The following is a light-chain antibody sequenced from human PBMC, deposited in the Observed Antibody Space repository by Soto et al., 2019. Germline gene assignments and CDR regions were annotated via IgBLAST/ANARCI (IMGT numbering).Light chain of an antibody. CDR3: RQYNNWPRT. CDR2: GPS. J-gene: IGKJ1*01. CDR1: QSVSYN. Sequence: ILLTQAPATLAVSPGEGATLSCRASQSVSYNLAWYQHKPGQAPRLLIYGPSTRATGIPARFSGSGSGTEFTLTISSLQSEDFALYYCRQYNNWPRTFGQGTKVDIK. V-gene: IGKV3-15*01.